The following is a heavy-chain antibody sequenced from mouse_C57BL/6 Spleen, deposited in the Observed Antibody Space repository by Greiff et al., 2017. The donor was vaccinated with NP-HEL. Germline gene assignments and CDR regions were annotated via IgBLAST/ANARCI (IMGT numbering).Heavy chain of an antibody. D-gene: IGHD1-1*01. V-gene: IGHV5-17*01. CDR3: ARGYYGSSPLDY. Sequence: EVKVVESGGGLVKPGGSLKLSCAASGFTFSDYGMHWVRQAPEKGLEWVAYISSGSSTTYYADTVKGRFTISRDNAKNTLFLQRTRLRSEDTAMYYCARGYYGSSPLDYWGQGTTLTVSS. CDR2: ISSGSSTT. J-gene: IGHJ2*01. CDR1: GFTFSDYG.